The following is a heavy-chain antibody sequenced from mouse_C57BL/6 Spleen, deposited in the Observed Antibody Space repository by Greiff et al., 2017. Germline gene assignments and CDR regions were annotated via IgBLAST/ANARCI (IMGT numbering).Heavy chain of an antibody. D-gene: IGHD2-3*01. Sequence: VQLQQSGAELVKPGASVKLSCTASGFNIKDSYMHWVKQRTQQGLEWIGRIAPEDGATKSAPKFQGKATITADTSSNTAYLQLRSLTSSDTSVYYCAKEWLLRAWFAYGGQGTLGTVSA. CDR3: AKEWLLRAWFAY. J-gene: IGHJ3*01. CDR1: GFNIKDSY. V-gene: IGHV14-2*01. CDR2: IAPEDGAT.